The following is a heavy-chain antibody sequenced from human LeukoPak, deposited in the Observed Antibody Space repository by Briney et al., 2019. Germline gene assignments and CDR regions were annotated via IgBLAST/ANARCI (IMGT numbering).Heavy chain of an antibody. J-gene: IGHJ4*02. Sequence: PSETLSLTCTVSGGSISSSSYYWGWIRQPPGKGLEWIGSIYYSGSTYYNPSLKSRVTISVDTSKNQFSLKLSSVTAADTAVYYCASSLYYGGYGGNSGFNFDYWGQGTLVTVSS. CDR1: GGSISSSSYY. D-gene: IGHD4-23*01. CDR3: ASSLYYGGYGGNSGFNFDY. CDR2: IYYSGST. V-gene: IGHV4-39*01.